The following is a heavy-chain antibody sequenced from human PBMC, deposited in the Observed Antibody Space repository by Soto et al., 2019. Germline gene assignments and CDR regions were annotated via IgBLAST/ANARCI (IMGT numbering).Heavy chain of an antibody. D-gene: IGHD3-22*01. V-gene: IGHV1-46*04. Sequence: ASVKVSCKASGYTFTSYYMHWVRQAPGQGLEWMGIVNPSDRSTSYAQKLQGRVTLTSDTSTTTVYMELSSLRSEDTAVYYCARDLTSVETNYYDRSGYYFDYWGQGALVTVSS. CDR2: VNPSDRST. CDR1: GYTFTSYY. J-gene: IGHJ4*02. CDR3: ARDLTSVETNYYDRSGYYFDY.